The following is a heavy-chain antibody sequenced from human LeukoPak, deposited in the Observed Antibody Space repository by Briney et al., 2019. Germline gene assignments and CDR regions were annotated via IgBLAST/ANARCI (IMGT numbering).Heavy chain of an antibody. CDR1: GYTFTGYY. CDR2: INPNSGGT. Sequence: ASVKVSCKASGYTFTGYYMHWVRQAPGQGLEWMGWINPNSGGTNYAQKFQGWVTMTRDTSISTAYMELSRPRSDDTAVYYCARAGTAMALGDYWGQGTLVTVSS. V-gene: IGHV1-2*04. J-gene: IGHJ4*02. D-gene: IGHD5-18*01. CDR3: ARAGTAMALGDY.